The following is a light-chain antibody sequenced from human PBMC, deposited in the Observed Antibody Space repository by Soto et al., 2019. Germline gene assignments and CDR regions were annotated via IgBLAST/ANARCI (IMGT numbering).Light chain of an antibody. CDR2: GAS. CDR3: QQYESSPLT. Sequence: EIVLTQSPGTLSLSPGERVTLSCRASQSVSSAYLVWYQQKPGQAPRVLIYGASSRATGIPDRFSGSGSGTDFTLTISRLEPEDFAIYFCQQYESSPLTFGGGTKVEIK. V-gene: IGKV3-20*01. J-gene: IGKJ4*01. CDR1: QSVSSAY.